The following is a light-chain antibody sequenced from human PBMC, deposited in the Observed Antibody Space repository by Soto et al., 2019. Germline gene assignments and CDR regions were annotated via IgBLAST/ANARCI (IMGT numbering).Light chain of an antibody. CDR2: GAS. Sequence: EIVLTQSPGTLSLSPGERATLSCRASQSVSSSYLAWYQQKRGQAPRLLISGASSRATGIPDRSSGRGSGTDFTLTISRLEPEDFAVYYCQQYGGSPPTFGQGTKVAIK. J-gene: IGKJ1*01. CDR3: QQYGGSPPT. V-gene: IGKV3-20*01. CDR1: QSVSSSY.